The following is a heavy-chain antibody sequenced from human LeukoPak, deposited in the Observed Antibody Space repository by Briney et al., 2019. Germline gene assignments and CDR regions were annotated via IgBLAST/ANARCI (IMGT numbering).Heavy chain of an antibody. D-gene: IGHD3-3*01. CDR1: GGSFSGYY. J-gene: IGHJ6*03. CDR2: INHSGST. CDR3: ARSGRGYDFWSGYYSYYMDV. Sequence: SETLSLTCAVYGGSFSGYYWSWIRQPPGKGLEWIGEINHSGSTNYNPSLKSRVTISVDTSKNQFSLKLSSVTAADTAVYYCARSGRGYDFWSGYYSYYMDVWGKGTTVTVSS. V-gene: IGHV4-34*01.